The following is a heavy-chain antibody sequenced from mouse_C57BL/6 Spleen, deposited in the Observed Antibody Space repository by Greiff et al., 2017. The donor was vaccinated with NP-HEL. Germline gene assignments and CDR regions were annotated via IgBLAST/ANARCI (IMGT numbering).Heavy chain of an antibody. CDR2: INPYNGGT. V-gene: IGHV1-19*01. J-gene: IGHJ1*03. CDR3: AKDSRYFDV. Sequence: EVQLQQSGPVLVKPGASVKMSCKASGYTFTDYYMNWVKQSHGKSLEWIGVINPYNGGTSYNQKFKGKATLTVDKSSSTAYMELNSLTSEDSAVYYCAKDSRYFDVWGTGTTVTVSS. CDR1: GYTFTDYY.